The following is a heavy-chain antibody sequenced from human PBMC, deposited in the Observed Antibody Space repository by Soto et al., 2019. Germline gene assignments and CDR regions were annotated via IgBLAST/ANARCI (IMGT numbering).Heavy chain of an antibody. CDR2: ISYDGSNK. J-gene: IGHJ4*02. Sequence: QVQLVESGGGVVQPGRSLRLSCAASGFTFSSHGMHWVRQAPGKGLEWVAVISYDGSNKYYADSVKGRFTISRDNSKNALYLQMNSQRAEDTAVYYCAKGANTQLYYFDYWVQGTLVTVSS. D-gene: IGHD1-1*01. CDR1: GFTFSSHG. V-gene: IGHV3-30*18. CDR3: AKGANTQLYYFDY.